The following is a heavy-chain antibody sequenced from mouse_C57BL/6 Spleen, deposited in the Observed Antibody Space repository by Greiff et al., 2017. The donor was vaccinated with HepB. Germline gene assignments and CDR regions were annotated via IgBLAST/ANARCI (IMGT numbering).Heavy chain of an antibody. CDR3: ARHLYDGYYKYYAMYY. J-gene: IGHJ4*01. V-gene: IGHV2-6-1*01. CDR1: GFSLNSYG. CDR2: IWSDGST. Sequence: VQLQQSGPGLVAPSQSLSITCTVSGFSLNSYGVHWVRQPPGKGLEWLVVIWSDGSTTYNSALKSRLSISKDNSKSQVFLKMNSLQADDTAMYFCARHLYDGYYKYYAMYYWGQGTSVTVSS. D-gene: IGHD2-3*01.